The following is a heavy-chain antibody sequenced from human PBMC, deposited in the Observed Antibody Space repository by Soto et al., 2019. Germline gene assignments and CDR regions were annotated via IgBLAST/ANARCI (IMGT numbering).Heavy chain of an antibody. J-gene: IGHJ3*02. CDR2: ISSSSSYI. CDR1: GFTFSSYS. V-gene: IGHV3-21*01. CDR3: ARDGSVFWGAFDI. D-gene: IGHD7-27*01. Sequence: GGSLRLSCAASGFTFSSYSMSWVRQAPGKGLEWVSSISSSSSYIYYADSVKGRFTISRDNAKNSLYLQMNSLRAGDTAVYYCARDGSVFWGAFDIWGQGTMVTVSS.